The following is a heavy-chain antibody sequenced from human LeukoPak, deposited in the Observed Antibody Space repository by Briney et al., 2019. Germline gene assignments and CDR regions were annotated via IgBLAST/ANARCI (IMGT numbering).Heavy chain of an antibody. CDR2: IYYSGST. J-gene: IGHJ4*02. Sequence: SETLSLTCTVSGGSISSSIYYWGWIRQPPGKGLEWIGSIYYSGSTYYNPSLKSRVTTSVDTSKNQFSLKLKSVTAADMAVYYCARLADCSSTSCYDHWGQGTLVTVSS. V-gene: IGHV4-39*01. D-gene: IGHD2-2*01. CDR3: ARLADCSSTSCYDH. CDR1: GGSISSSIYY.